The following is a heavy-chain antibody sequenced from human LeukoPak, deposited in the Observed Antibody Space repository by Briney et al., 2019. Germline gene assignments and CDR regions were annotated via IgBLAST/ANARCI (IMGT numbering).Heavy chain of an antibody. CDR1: GYTFTSYG. J-gene: IGHJ4*02. CDR2: ISAYNGNT. D-gene: IGHD5-12*01. Sequence: GASVKVSCKASGYTFTSYGISWVRQAPGQGLEWMGWISAYNGNTNYAQKLQGRVTMTTDTSTSTAYMELRSLRSGDTAVYYCARDDSGYDKDYFDYWGQGTLVTVSS. V-gene: IGHV1-18*01. CDR3: ARDDSGYDKDYFDY.